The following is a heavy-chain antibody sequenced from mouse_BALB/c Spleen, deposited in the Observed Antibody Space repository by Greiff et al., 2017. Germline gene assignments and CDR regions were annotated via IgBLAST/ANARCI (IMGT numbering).Heavy chain of an antibody. J-gene: IGHJ4*01. D-gene: IGHD1-1*01. CDR1: GYSFTGYY. CDR2: INPYNGAT. CDR3: ARRDGSSLYAMDY. V-gene: IGHV1-26*01. Sequence: VQLHQSGPELVKPGASVKISCKASGYSFTGYYMHWVKQSHVKSLEWIGRINPYNGATSYNQNFKDKASLTVDKSSSTAYMELHSLTSEDSAVYYCARRDGSSLYAMDYWGQGTSVTVSS.